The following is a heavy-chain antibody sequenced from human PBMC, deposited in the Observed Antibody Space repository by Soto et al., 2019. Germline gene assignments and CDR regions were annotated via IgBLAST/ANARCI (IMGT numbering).Heavy chain of an antibody. CDR2: ISGSGGSI. D-gene: IGHD2-21*02. V-gene: IGHV3-23*01. J-gene: IGHJ4*02. CDR3: AKAVVTAIIRVLYFDY. CDR1: GFTFSSYA. Sequence: GGSLRLSCAASGFTFSSYAMSWVRQAPGKGLEWVSAISGSGGSIYYADSVKGRFTISRDNSKNTLYLQMNSLRAEDTAVYYCAKAVVTAIIRVLYFDYWGQGTLVTVSS.